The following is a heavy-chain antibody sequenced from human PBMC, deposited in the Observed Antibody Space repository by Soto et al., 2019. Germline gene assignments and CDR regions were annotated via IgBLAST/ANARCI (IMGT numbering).Heavy chain of an antibody. D-gene: IGHD6-19*01. CDR1: GYTFTSYG. J-gene: IGHJ6*02. Sequence: ASVKVSCKASGYTFTSYGISWVRQSAGQGLEWMGWISAYNGNTNYAQKLQGRVTMTTDTSTSTAYMELRSLRSDDTAVYYCARDLGYSSGYYYYGMDVWGQGTTVTVSS. CDR2: ISAYNGNT. CDR3: ARDLGYSSGYYYYGMDV. V-gene: IGHV1-18*04.